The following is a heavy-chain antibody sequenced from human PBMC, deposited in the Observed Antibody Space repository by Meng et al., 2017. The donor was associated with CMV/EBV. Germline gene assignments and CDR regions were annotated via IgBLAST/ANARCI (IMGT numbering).Heavy chain of an antibody. Sequence: SETLSLTCTVSGGSISSSSYYWGWLRQPPGKGLEWIGSIYYSGSTYYNPSLKSRVTISVDTSKNQFSLKLSSVTAADTAVYYCARDRGSGRYYYYYGMDVWGQGTTVTVSS. CDR3: ARDRGSGRYYYYYGMDV. D-gene: IGHD3-3*01. V-gene: IGHV4-39*07. J-gene: IGHJ6*02. CDR2: IYYSGST. CDR1: GGSISSSSYY.